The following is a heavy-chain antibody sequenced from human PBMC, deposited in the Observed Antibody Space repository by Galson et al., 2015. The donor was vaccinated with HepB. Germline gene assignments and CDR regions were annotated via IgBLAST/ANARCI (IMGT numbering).Heavy chain of an antibody. CDR3: ARAGYCSSTSCFGDFDY. D-gene: IGHD2-2*01. J-gene: IGHJ4*02. Sequence: SVKVSCKASGYTFTSYAMHWVRQAPGQRLEWMGWINAGNGNTKYSQKFQGRVTITRDTSASTAYMELSSLGSEDTAVYYCARAGYCSSTSCFGDFDYWGQGTLVTVSS. CDR1: GYTFTSYA. CDR2: INAGNGNT. V-gene: IGHV1-3*01.